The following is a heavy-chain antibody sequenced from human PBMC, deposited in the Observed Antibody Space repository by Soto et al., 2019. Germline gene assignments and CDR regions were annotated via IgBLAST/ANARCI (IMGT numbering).Heavy chain of an antibody. CDR3: VGGSLLH. CDR2: ISHNVSIQ. Sequence: GGSLRLSCAASGLTFSNYAMHWVRQAPGKGLEWVTMISHNVSIQFYADSVKGRFTISRDNSKDTLYLQMNRLTPEDTAVYYCVGGSLLHWGQGTPVTVSS. CDR1: GLTFSNYA. J-gene: IGHJ4*02. V-gene: IGHV3-30*04.